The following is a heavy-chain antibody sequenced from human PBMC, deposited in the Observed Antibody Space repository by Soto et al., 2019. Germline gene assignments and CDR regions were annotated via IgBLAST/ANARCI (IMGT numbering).Heavy chain of an antibody. D-gene: IGHD3-16*01. Sequence: QVQLVESGGGVVQPGTSLRVSCVGSGFTFRSYVIHWVRQAPGKGLEWVALTSYDGSDKYYGDSVRGRFTISRDNSRKTVDLQMDSLRLEDTALYYCARWGTTGGLDVWGQGTRVSVSS. CDR3: ARWGTTGGLDV. CDR1: GFTFRSYV. CDR2: TSYDGSDK. V-gene: IGHV3-33*05. J-gene: IGHJ1*01.